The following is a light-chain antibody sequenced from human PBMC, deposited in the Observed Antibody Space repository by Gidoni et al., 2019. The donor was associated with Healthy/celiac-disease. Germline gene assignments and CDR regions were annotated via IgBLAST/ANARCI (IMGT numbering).Light chain of an antibody. CDR3: QQYGSTPAT. Sequence: EIVLTQSPGTLSLSPGERATLSCRASQSVSSSYLSGYQQKPGQAPRLLIYGASSRPTGIPARFSGSGSGTDFTLTISRLEPEDFAVYYCQQYGSTPATFGQGTKLEIK. V-gene: IGKV3-20*01. CDR2: GAS. J-gene: IGKJ2*01. CDR1: QSVSSSY.